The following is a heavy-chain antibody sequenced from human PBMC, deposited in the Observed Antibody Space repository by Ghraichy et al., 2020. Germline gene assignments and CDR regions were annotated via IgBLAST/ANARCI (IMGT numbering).Heavy chain of an antibody. D-gene: IGHD3-10*01. CDR3: ARDGVRWFGPQGYYYYMDV. J-gene: IGHJ6*03. CDR2: INSDGSST. V-gene: IGHV3-74*01. Sequence: GGSLRLSCAASGFTFSSYWMHWVRQAPGKGLVWVSRINSDGSSTSYADSVKGRFTISRDNAKNTLYLQMNSLRAEDTAVYYCARDGVRWFGPQGYYYYMDVWGKGTTVTVSS. CDR1: GFTFSSYW.